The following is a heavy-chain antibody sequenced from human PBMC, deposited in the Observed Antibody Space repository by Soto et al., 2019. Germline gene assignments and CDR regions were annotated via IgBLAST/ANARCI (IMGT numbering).Heavy chain of an antibody. CDR3: ASPSSPYSSSWSLWGGNYYYYGMDV. J-gene: IGHJ6*02. CDR2: MSWNRGSI. V-gene: IGHV3-9*01. D-gene: IGHD6-13*01. Sequence: PGGSLRLSCVASGFTFDDFAMHWVRQAPGKGLEWVSGMSWNRGSIVYADSVKGRFTISRDNAKDSLYLQMNSLRPEDTALYYCASPSSPYSSSWSLWGGNYYYYGMDVWGQGTTVTVSS. CDR1: GFTFDDFA.